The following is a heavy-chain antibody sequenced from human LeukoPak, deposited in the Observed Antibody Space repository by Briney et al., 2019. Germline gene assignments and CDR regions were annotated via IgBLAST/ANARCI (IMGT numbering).Heavy chain of an antibody. Sequence: PGRSLRLSCAASGFTFSSYSMNWVRQAPGKGLEWVSSISSSSSYIYYADSVKGRFTISRDNAKNSLYLQMNSLRAEDTAVYYCARATTYCTNGVCFSDAFDIWGQGTMVTVSS. CDR3: ARATTYCTNGVCFSDAFDI. CDR1: GFTFSSYS. CDR2: ISSSSSYI. D-gene: IGHD2-8*01. V-gene: IGHV3-21*01. J-gene: IGHJ3*02.